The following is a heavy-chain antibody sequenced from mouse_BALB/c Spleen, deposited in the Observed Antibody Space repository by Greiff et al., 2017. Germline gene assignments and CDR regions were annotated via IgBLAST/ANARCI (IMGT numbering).Heavy chain of an antibody. CDR2: IYPGSGNT. CDR3: ARERYDY. CDR1: VYTFTDYY. D-gene: IGHD2-14*01. Sequence: VKLQESGAELARPGASVKLSCKASVYTFTDYYINWVKQRTGQGLEWIGEIYPGSGNTYYNEKFKGKATLTADKSSSTAYMQLSSLTSEDSAVYFCARERYDYWGQGTTLTVSS. J-gene: IGHJ2*01. V-gene: IGHV1-77*01.